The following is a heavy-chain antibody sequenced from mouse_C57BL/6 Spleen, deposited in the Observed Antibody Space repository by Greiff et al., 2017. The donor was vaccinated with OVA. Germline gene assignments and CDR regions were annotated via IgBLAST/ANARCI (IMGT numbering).Heavy chain of an antibody. CDR1: GFSLTSYG. CDR2: IWSGGST. V-gene: IGHV2-2*01. CDR3: ARMRGYDGAWFAY. J-gene: IGHJ3*01. Sequence: QVQLKESGPGLVQPSQSLSITCTVSGFSLTSYGVHWVRQSPGKGLEWLGVIWSGGSTDYNAAFISRLSISKDNSKSQVFFKMNSLQADDTAIYYCARMRGYDGAWFAYWGQGTLVTVSA. D-gene: IGHD2-2*01.